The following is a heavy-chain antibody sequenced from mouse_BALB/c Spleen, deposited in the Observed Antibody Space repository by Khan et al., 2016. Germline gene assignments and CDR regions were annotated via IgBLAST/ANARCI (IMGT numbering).Heavy chain of an antibody. J-gene: IGHJ4*01. D-gene: IGHD1-1*01. CDR1: GYSFTSYW. Sequence: QMQLQQSGPQLVRPGASVKISCKASGYSFTSYWMHWVKQRPGQGLEWIGMIDPSDSETRLNQKFKDKATLTVDKSSSTAYMQLSSPTSDDSAVYYCARDFYDYGSRDYAMDYWGQGTSVTVSS. V-gene: IGHV1S126*01. CDR2: IDPSDSET. CDR3: ARDFYDYGSRDYAMDY.